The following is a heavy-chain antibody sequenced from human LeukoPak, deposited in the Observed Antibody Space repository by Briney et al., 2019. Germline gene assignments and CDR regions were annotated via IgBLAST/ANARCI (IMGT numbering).Heavy chain of an antibody. Sequence: PSETLSLTCTVSGGSISSSSYYWGWIRQPPGKGLEWIGSIYYSGSTYYNPSLKSRVTISVDTSKNQFSLKLSSVTAADTAVYYCSIGSGYENRYYYGMDVWGQGTTVTVSS. J-gene: IGHJ6*02. CDR3: SIGSGYENRYYYGMDV. CDR1: GGSISSSSYY. V-gene: IGHV4-39*07. CDR2: IYYSGST. D-gene: IGHD5-12*01.